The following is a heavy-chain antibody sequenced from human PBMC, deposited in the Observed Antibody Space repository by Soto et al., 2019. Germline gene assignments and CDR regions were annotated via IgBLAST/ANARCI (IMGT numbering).Heavy chain of an antibody. CDR1: GFTFSSYC. V-gene: IGHV3-30*03. D-gene: IGHD6-13*01. Sequence: GGSLRLSCAASGFTFSSYCMHWVRQAPGKGLEWVAVISYDGSNKYYADSVKGRFTISRDNSKNTLYLQMNSLRAEDTAVYYCAIGAYSSPFDYWGQGTLVTVSS. CDR3: AIGAYSSPFDY. J-gene: IGHJ4*02. CDR2: ISYDGSNK.